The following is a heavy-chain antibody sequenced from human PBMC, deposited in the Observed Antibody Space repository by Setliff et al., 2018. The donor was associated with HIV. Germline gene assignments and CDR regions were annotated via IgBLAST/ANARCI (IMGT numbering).Heavy chain of an antibody. Sequence: GASVKVSCKASGGTFSSYAISWVRQAPGQGLEWMGRIIPIFGTANYAQKFQGRVTITTDTSTSTVYMEMSSLRSEDTALYYCAREAYSYGYVLPATRFGYYFDSWGQGTLVTVSS. D-gene: IGHD5-18*01. CDR2: IIPIFGTA. J-gene: IGHJ4*02. V-gene: IGHV1-69*05. CDR1: GGTFSSYA. CDR3: AREAYSYGYVLPATRFGYYFDS.